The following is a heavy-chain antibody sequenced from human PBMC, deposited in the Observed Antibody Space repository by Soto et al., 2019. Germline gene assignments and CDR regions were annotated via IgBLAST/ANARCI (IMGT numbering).Heavy chain of an antibody. J-gene: IGHJ4*02. V-gene: IGHV4-59*08. CDR2: IYYSGST. CDR1: GGSISSYY. CDR3: ASHIWFGVEYFDY. Sequence: SETLSLTCTVYGGSISSYYWSWIRQPPGKGLEWIGYIYYSGSTNYNPSLKSRVTISVDTSKNQFSLKLSSVTAADTAVYYCASHIWFGVEYFDYWGQGTLVTVSS. D-gene: IGHD3-10*01.